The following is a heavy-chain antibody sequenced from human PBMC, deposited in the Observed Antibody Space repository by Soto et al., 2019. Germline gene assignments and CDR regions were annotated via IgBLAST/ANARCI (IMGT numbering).Heavy chain of an antibody. CDR2: IRFDGSNI. CDR3: ARDGVGSTACFGYFDY. J-gene: IGHJ4*02. CDR1: AVTFTGYG. D-gene: IGHD1-26*01. V-gene: IGHV3-33*01. Sequence: GGSLRLSCAASAVTFTGYGMHWVRQAPGKGLEWVAVIRFDGSNIYYADSVKGRFTISRDNARNMLYLQMNSLRAEDTAVYYCARDGVGSTACFGYFDYWGLGTLVTVSS.